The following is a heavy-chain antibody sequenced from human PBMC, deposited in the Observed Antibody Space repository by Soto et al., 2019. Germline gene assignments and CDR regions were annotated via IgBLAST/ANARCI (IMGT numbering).Heavy chain of an antibody. D-gene: IGHD5-12*01. J-gene: IGHJ4*02. CDR1: GGTFSNYA. Sequence: GASVKVSCKASGGTFSNYAINLVRQAPGQGLEWMGGIIPIFGTANCAQKFQGRVTITADESTSTAYLDLSSLRSEDTAVYYCARPVEMATISRSYLFYWGQGTPVTVSS. CDR3: ARPVEMATISRSYLFY. CDR2: IIPIFGTA. V-gene: IGHV1-69*13.